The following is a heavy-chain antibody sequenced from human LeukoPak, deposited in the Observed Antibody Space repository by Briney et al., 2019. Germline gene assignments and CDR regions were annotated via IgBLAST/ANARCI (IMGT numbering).Heavy chain of an antibody. CDR1: GFTFSSYS. CDR2: ISSSSSYI. CDR3: ARERSRGIAVAGGGHWYFDL. V-gene: IGHV3-21*01. D-gene: IGHD6-19*01. J-gene: IGHJ2*01. Sequence: GGSLRLSCAASGFTFSSYSMNWVRQAPGKGLEWVSSISSSSSYIYYADSVKGRFTISRDNAKNSLYQQMNSLRAEDTAVYYCARERSRGIAVAGGGHWYFDLWGRGTLVTVSS.